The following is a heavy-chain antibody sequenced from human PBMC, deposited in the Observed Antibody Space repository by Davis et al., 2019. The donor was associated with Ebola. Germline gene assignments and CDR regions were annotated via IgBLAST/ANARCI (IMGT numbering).Heavy chain of an antibody. J-gene: IGHJ4*02. CDR3: ARERAVAGTECDY. V-gene: IGHV3-48*02. CDR2: ISSSSSTK. CDR1: GFTFSSYS. Sequence: GGSLRLSCAASGFTFSSYSMNWVRQAPGKGLEWVSYISSSSSTKYYADSVKGRFTISRDNAKNSLYLQMNSLTDEDTAVYYCARERAVAGTECDYWGQGTLVTVSS. D-gene: IGHD6-19*01.